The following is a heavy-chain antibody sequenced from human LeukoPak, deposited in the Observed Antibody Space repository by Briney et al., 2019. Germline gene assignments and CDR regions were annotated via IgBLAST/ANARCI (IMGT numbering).Heavy chain of an antibody. CDR3: ARDFYTSYYHSNGDDFDY. CDR1: GFTFSGYW. V-gene: IGHV3-74*01. CDR2: XXXXXXTI. Sequence: QPGGSLRLSCEASGFTFSGYWMXXVRQDPGXGXXXXXXXXXXXXTISXADSVKGXXTIXRDNAKNTLYLQMSSLRAEDTAVHYCARDFYTSYYHSNGDDFDYWGQGSLVTVSS. J-gene: IGHJ4*02. D-gene: IGHD3-22*01.